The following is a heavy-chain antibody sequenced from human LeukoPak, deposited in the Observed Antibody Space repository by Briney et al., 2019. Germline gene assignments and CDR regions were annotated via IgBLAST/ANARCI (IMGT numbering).Heavy chain of an antibody. J-gene: IGHJ4*02. D-gene: IGHD5-12*01. CDR3: ARGPSGYHNT. CDR2: INWNGGST. CDR1: GFTFDDYG. Sequence: GGSLRLSCAASGFTFDDYGMSWVRQAPGKGLEWVSGINWNGGSTGYADSVKGRFTISRDNSKNTLYLQMNSLRAEDTAVYYCARGPSGYHNTGGQGTLVTVSS. V-gene: IGHV3-20*04.